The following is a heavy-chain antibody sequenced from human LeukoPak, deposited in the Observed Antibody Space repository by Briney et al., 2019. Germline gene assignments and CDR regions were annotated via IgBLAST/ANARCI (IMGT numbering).Heavy chain of an antibody. CDR2: IYSGGST. CDR1: GFTVSTNY. J-gene: IGHJ4*02. Sequence: GGSLRLSCAASGFTVSTNYMTWVRQAPGKGLEWVSVIYSGGSTYYADSVKGRFAISRDNSKNTLYLQMNSLRPEDTAVYYCAREANSYYYGSGSYFYFDYWGQGTLVTVSS. D-gene: IGHD3-10*01. V-gene: IGHV3-66*02. CDR3: AREANSYYYGSGSYFYFDY.